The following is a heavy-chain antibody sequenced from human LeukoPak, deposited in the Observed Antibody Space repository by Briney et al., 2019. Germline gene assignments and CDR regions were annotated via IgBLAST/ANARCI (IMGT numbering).Heavy chain of an antibody. J-gene: IGHJ5*02. CDR3: ARDVGITVADSFDP. V-gene: IGHV1-2*02. D-gene: IGHD6-13*01. CDR2: INPNSGGT. Sequence: ASVKVSCKASGYAFTGYYMHWVRQAPGQGLEWMGWINPNSGGTNYAQKFQGRVTMTRDTSISTAYLELSRLRSDDTAVYYCARDVGITVADSFDPWGQGTLVTVSS. CDR1: GYAFTGYY.